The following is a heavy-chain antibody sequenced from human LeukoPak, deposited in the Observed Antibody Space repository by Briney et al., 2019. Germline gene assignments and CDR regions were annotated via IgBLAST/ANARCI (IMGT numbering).Heavy chain of an antibody. D-gene: IGHD6-19*01. CDR1: GFTVSSNY. J-gene: IGHJ4*02. Sequence: GGSLRLSCAGSGFTVSSNYMSWVRQAPGKGLEWVSVIYSGGSTYYADSVKGRFTISRDNSKNTLYLQMNSLRAEDTAVYYCARAGYSSGWYSTHYFDYWGQGTLVTVSS. V-gene: IGHV3-66*01. CDR2: IYSGGST. CDR3: ARAGYSSGWYSTHYFDY.